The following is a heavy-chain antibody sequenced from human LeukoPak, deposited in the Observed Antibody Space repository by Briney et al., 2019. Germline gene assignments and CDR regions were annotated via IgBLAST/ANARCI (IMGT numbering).Heavy chain of an antibody. CDR1: GYTFTGYY. CDR3: ARVQDDYGGP. J-gene: IGHJ5*02. D-gene: IGHD4-23*01. V-gene: IGHV1-2*02. Sequence: ASVKVSCKASGYTFTGYYMHWVRQAPGQGLEWMACINPNSGGTNYAQTLQGRVTMSRDTAINTAYMELSSLRSEDPAVYYCARVQDDYGGPWGQGTLVSVSS. CDR2: INPNSGGT.